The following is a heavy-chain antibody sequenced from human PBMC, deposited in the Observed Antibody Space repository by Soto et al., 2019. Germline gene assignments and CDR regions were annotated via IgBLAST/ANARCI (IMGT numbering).Heavy chain of an antibody. Sequence: QVQLVESGGGVVQPGRSLRLSCAASGFPFTSYGMHWVREGPDKGLEWVAIISYDGSDKYYADSVKGRFTISRDNSKNTLYLPMTSLSPAATAFYSCVGGQSSFDYRGQGTLVIVSS. J-gene: IGHJ4*02. V-gene: IGHV3-30*03. D-gene: IGHD3-10*01. CDR3: VGGQSSFDY. CDR1: GFPFTSYG. CDR2: ISYDGSDK.